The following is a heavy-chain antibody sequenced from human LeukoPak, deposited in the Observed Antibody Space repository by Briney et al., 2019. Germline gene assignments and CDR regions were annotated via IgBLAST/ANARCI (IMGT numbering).Heavy chain of an antibody. CDR2: MYYSGGT. Sequence: SETLSLTCTVSGGSINSYCGSWIRQPPGKGLERIGHMYYSGGTNYNPSLKSRVTISVDTPKNQFSLKLSSVTAADTAVYYCTRRCKDAYTLYSFVYWGQGTLVTVSS. J-gene: IGHJ4*02. D-gene: IGHD5-24*01. CDR3: TRRCKDAYTLYSFVY. V-gene: IGHV4-59*01. CDR1: GGSINSYC.